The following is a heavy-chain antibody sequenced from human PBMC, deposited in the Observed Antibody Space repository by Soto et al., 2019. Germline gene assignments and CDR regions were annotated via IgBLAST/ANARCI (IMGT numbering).Heavy chain of an antibody. V-gene: IGHV3-21*01. CDR3: ARVFRGTMVRGVTDYYYYYGMDV. J-gene: IGHJ6*02. CDR1: GFTFSSYS. D-gene: IGHD3-10*01. Sequence: SLRLSCAASGFTFSSYSMNWVRQAPGKGLEWVSSISSSSSYIYYADSVKGRFTISRDNAKNSLYLQMNSLRAEDTAVYYCARVFRGTMVRGVTDYYYYYGMDVWGQGTTVTVSS. CDR2: ISSSSSYI.